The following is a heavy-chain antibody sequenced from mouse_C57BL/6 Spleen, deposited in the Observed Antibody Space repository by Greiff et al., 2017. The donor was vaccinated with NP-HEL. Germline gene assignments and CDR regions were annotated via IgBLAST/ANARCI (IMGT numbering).Heavy chain of an antibody. J-gene: IGHJ1*03. CDR2: INPNNGGT. D-gene: IGHD4-1*01. CDR3: ASSNWDWYFDV. CDR1: GYTFTDYN. V-gene: IGHV1-22*01. Sequence: VHVKQSGPELVKPGASVKMSCKASGYTFTDYNMHWVKQSHGKSLEWIGYINPNNGGTSYNQKFKGKATLTVNKSSSTAYMELRSLTSEDSAVYYCASSNWDWYFDVWGTGTTVTVSS.